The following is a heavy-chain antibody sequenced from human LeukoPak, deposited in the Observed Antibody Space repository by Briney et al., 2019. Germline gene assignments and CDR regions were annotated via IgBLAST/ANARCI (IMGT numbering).Heavy chain of an antibody. Sequence: SETLSLTCTVSGGSISSYYWSWIRQPPGKGLEWIGYIYYSGSTNYNPSLKSRVTISVDTSKNQFSLKLSSVTAADTAVYYCARRDLCSGGSCHTVGAFDIWGQGTMVTVSS. V-gene: IGHV4-59*08. CDR1: GGSISSYY. CDR2: IYYSGST. CDR3: ARRDLCSGGSCHTVGAFDI. J-gene: IGHJ3*02. D-gene: IGHD2-15*01.